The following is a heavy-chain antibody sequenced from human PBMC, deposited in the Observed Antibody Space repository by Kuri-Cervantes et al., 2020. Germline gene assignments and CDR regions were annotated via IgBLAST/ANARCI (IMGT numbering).Heavy chain of an antibody. J-gene: IGHJ4*02. V-gene: IGHV1-69*04. Sequence: SVKVSCKASGYTFTSYGISWVRQAPGQGLEWMGRIIPILGIANYAQKFQGRVTITADKSTSTAYMELSSLRSEDTAVYYCARGRHPRITIFGVVIRTALHFDYWGQGTLVTVSS. D-gene: IGHD3-3*01. CDR1: GYTFTSYG. CDR2: IIPILGIA. CDR3: ARGRHPRITIFGVVIRTALHFDY.